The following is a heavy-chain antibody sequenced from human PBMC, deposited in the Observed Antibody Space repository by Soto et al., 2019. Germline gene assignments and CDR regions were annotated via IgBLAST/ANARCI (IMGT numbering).Heavy chain of an antibody. Sequence: EVQVLESGGGLVQPGGSLRLSCAATGFTFSDFAMSWVRQAPGMGLEWVSRIYGGGNGPHYADSVKGRVTISRDNSKNTLYLPMNSLRAEATAVYYCAKMEGMDPWAYSFDYWGQGTLVTVSS. V-gene: IGHV3-23*01. J-gene: IGHJ4*02. CDR2: IYGGGNGP. CDR3: AKMEGMDPWAYSFDY. CDR1: GFTFSDFA. D-gene: IGHD2-2*03.